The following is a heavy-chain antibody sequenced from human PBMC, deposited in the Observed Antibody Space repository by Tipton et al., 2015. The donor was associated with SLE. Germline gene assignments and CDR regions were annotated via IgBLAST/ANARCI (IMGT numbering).Heavy chain of an antibody. CDR2: IYYSGST. Sequence: TLSLTCTVSGGSVSSGSYYWSWIRQPPGKGLEWIGYIYYSGSTNYNPSLKSRVTISVDTSKNQFSLKLSSVTAADTGVYYCARKDNDILTGYRPGDAFDIRSRGTMVTVSS. D-gene: IGHD3-9*01. V-gene: IGHV4-61*01. CDR3: ARKDNDILTGYRPGDAFDI. CDR1: GGSVSSGSYY. J-gene: IGHJ3*02.